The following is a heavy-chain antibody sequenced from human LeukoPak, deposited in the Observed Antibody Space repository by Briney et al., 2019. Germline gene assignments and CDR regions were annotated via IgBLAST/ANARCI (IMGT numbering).Heavy chain of an antibody. CDR2: IYTSGST. CDR1: GGSISSYY. D-gene: IGHD3-3*01. J-gene: IGHJ3*02. CDR3: AREPTGVGVVKDAFDI. V-gene: IGHV4-4*07. Sequence: PSETLSLTCTVSGGSISSYYWSWIRQPAGKGLEWIGRIYTSGSTNYNPSLKSRVTISVDKSKNQSSLKLSSVTAADTAVYYCAREPTGVGVVKDAFDIWGQGTMVIVSS.